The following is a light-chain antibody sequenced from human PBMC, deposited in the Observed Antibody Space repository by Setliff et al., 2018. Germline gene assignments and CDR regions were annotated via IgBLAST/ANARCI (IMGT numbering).Light chain of an antibody. CDR1: SSDIGGYNY. CDR2: EVS. CDR3: SSYASSSIPYV. V-gene: IGLV2-14*01. Sequence: QSALTQPASVSGSPGQSITISCTGTSSDIGGYNYVSWYQQHSGKAPKLMIYEVSNRPSGVSNRSSGSKSGNTASLTISGLQAEDEADYYCSSYASSSIPYVFGSGTRAPS. J-gene: IGLJ1*01.